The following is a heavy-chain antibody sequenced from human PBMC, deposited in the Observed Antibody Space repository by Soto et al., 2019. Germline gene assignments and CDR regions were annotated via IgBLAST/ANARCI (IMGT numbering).Heavy chain of an antibody. CDR3: ARDGRYQLLSDNWFDP. Sequence: GGSLRLSCAASGFTFSSYSMNWVRQAPGKGLEWVSSISSSSSYIYYADSVKGRFTISRDNAKNSLYLQMNSLRAEDTAVYYCARDGRYQLLSDNWFDPWGQGTLVTVSS. D-gene: IGHD2-2*01. CDR2: ISSSSSYI. J-gene: IGHJ5*02. CDR1: GFTFSSYS. V-gene: IGHV3-21*01.